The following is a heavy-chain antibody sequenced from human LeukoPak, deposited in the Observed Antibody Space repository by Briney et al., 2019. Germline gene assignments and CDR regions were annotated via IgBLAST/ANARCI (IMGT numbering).Heavy chain of an antibody. Sequence: SETLSLTCTVSGGSIISYYWSWIRQPPGKGLEWIGYIYYSGSTNYNPSLKSRVTISVDTSKNQFSLKLSSVTAADTAVYYCARGSGILGYYYYYGMDVWGQGTTVTVSS. CDR3: ARGSGILGYYYYYGMDV. CDR2: IYYSGST. CDR1: GGSIISYY. D-gene: IGHD7-27*01. V-gene: IGHV4-59*01. J-gene: IGHJ6*02.